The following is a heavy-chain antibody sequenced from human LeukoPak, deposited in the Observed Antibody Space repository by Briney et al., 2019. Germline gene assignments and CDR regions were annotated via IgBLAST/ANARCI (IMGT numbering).Heavy chain of an antibody. CDR3: TRGRLPVDY. CDR2: ISGSGGST. CDR1: GFTFSSYA. V-gene: IGHV3-23*01. D-gene: IGHD2-15*01. Sequence: PGGSLRLSCAASGFTFSSYAMSWVRQAPGKGLEWVSAISGSGGSTYYADSVKGRFTISRDNSKNTLYLQMDGLRAEDTALYYCTRGRLPVDYWGQGTLVTVSS. J-gene: IGHJ4*02.